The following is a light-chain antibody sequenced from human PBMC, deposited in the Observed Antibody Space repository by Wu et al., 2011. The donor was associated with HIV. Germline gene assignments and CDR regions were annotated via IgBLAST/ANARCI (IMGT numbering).Light chain of an antibody. CDR1: QSVSSSY. CDR2: GAS. CDR3: QQYGTSPHT. V-gene: IGKV3-20*01. Sequence: EIVLTQSPGTLSLSPGERATLSCRASQSVSSSYLAWYQQKPGQAPRLLIYGASRRATGIPDRVSGSGSGTDFTLTISRLEPEDFAVYYCQQYGTSPHTFGKGPRW. J-gene: IGKJ1*01.